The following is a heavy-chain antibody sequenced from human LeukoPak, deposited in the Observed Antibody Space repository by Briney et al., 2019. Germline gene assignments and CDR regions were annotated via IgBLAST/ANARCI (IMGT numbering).Heavy chain of an antibody. V-gene: IGHV4-59*01. CDR3: AREVSPSDHNYYYGVDV. CDR1: GGSITSNY. J-gene: IGHJ6*02. D-gene: IGHD5/OR15-5a*01. CDR2: AYYNGRA. Sequence: SETLSRTCTVSGGSITSNYWSWIPQPPGKGLEWIGYAYYNGRANYNPSLKSRLTISVDTSKNQFSLNLSSVTAADTAVYYCAREVSPSDHNYYYGVDVWGRGTTVTVSS.